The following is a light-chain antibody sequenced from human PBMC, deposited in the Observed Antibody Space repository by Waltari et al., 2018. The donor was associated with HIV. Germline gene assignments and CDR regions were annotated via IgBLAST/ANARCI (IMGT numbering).Light chain of an antibody. CDR1: SSNIGASYD. CDR3: QSYDSSLGGFYV. Sequence: QSVLTQPPSVSGAPGQRVTISCTGSSSNIGASYDIHWYQQLPGTAPNLLIFNNINRPSCVPARDAVSKFATSASLAITGLQAEDEADYYCQSYDSSLGGFYVFGTGTKVTVL. V-gene: IGLV1-40*01. J-gene: IGLJ1*01. CDR2: NNI.